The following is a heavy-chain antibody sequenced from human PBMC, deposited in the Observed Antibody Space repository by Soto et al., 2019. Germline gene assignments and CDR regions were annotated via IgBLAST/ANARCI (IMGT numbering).Heavy chain of an antibody. CDR1: GYIFTTYA. V-gene: IGHV1-3*01. D-gene: IGHD3-16*02. J-gene: IGHJ4*02. CDR3: ARSEVIPEGCDY. Sequence: ASVKVSCKASGYIFTTYALHWVRQAPGQRLEWMGWINAGKGNTKYSQKFQDRVTITRDTSASVAYMELSSLASEDTAVYYCARSEVIPEGCDYWGQGTLVTVSS. CDR2: INAGKGNT.